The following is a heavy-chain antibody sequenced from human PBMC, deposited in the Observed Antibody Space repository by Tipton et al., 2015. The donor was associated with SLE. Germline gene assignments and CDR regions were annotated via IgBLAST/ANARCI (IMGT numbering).Heavy chain of an antibody. CDR3: ARCGSAPCKLDY. Sequence: SLRLSCVPSGFSFIAYAMSWVRQAPGKGLEWVATISGSGGDTNYGHSVMGRFTISRDDSKNTLYLQVNSLRADDTAVYYCARCGSAPCKLDYWGQGTLVTVSS. CDR2: ISGSGGDT. CDR1: GFSFIAYA. V-gene: IGHV3-23*01. D-gene: IGHD2/OR15-2a*01. J-gene: IGHJ4*02.